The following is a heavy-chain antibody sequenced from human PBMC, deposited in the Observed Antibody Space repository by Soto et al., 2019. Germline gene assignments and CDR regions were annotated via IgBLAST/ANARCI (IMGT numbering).Heavy chain of an antibody. CDR3: ARAGGGNWNTEGWYDH. Sequence: PSEPLSLTCTVSGGAISSGGYYWSWILHHPGKGLEWIGYIYYSVSTYYNPSLKSRVTISVDTSKNHFSLKLSSVTAADTAVYYCARAGGGNWNTEGWYDHWGQGTLVTVSS. CDR1: GGAISSGGYY. V-gene: IGHV4-31*03. J-gene: IGHJ5*02. CDR2: IYYSVST. D-gene: IGHD1-20*01.